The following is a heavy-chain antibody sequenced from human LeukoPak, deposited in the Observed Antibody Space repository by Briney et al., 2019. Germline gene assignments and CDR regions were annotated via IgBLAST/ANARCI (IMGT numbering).Heavy chain of an antibody. J-gene: IGHJ5*02. D-gene: IGHD3-3*01. V-gene: IGHV3-64*01. CDR1: GFTFSRYA. CDR2: ISSNGGST. CDR3: ATWERYDFWSGLVP. Sequence: GRSLRLSCAASGFTFSRYAMHWVRQAPGKGLESVSAISSNGGSTYYANSVKGRFTISRDNSKNSLYLQMNSLRAEDTAVYYCATWERYDFWSGLVPWGQGTLVTVSS.